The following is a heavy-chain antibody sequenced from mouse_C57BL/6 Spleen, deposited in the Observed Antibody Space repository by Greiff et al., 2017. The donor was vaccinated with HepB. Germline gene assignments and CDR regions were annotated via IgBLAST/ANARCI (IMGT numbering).Heavy chain of an antibody. CDR1: GYTFTSYW. D-gene: IGHD4-1*01. J-gene: IGHJ3*01. CDR3: ARSGKLGRERFAY. Sequence: QVQLQQPGAELVKPGASVKMSCKASGYTFTSYWITWVKQRPGQGLEWIGDIYPGSGSTNYNEKFKSKATLTVDTSSSTAYMQLSSLTSEDSAVYYCARSGKLGRERFAYWGQGTLVTVSA. CDR2: IYPGSGST. V-gene: IGHV1-55*01.